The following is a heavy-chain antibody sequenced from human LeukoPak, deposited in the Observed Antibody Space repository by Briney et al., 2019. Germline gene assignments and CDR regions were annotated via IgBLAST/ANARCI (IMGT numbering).Heavy chain of an antibody. CDR3: ASGFGPGYYYYMDV. Sequence: KPSETLSLTCAVDGGSFSGYYWSWIRQPPGKGLEWIGEINHSGSTNYNPSLKSRVTISVDTSKNQFSLKLSSVTAADTAVYYCASGFGPGYYYYMDVWGKGTTVTVSS. CDR2: INHSGST. D-gene: IGHD3-10*01. V-gene: IGHV4-34*01. CDR1: GGSFSGYY. J-gene: IGHJ6*03.